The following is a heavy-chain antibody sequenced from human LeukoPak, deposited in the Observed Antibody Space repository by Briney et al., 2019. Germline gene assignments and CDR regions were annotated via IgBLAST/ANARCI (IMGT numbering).Heavy chain of an antibody. Sequence: SETLSLTCNVSGASINSYYRSWIRQPAGKGLEWIGRIFTTGSTNYNPSLKSRVTMSVDTSKNQFSLKLSSVTAADTAVYYCASDSGGYADTFDYWGQGTLVTVSS. V-gene: IGHV4-4*07. CDR2: IFTTGST. CDR3: ASDSGGYADTFDY. D-gene: IGHD3-22*01. J-gene: IGHJ4*02. CDR1: GASINSYY.